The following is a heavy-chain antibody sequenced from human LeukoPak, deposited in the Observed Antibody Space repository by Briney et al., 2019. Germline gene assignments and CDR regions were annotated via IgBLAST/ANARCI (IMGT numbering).Heavy chain of an antibody. D-gene: IGHD3-16*01. CDR1: GFTFDDYA. CDR2: ISWNSGST. V-gene: IGHV3-9*01. J-gene: IGHJ6*02. CDR3: AKDRGSRRYYYYGMDV. Sequence: GRSLRLSCAASGFTFDDYAMHWVRQAPGKGLEWVSGISWNSGSTGYADSVKGRFTISRDNAKNSLYLQMNSLRAEDTALYHCAKDRGSRRYYYYGMDVWGQGTTVTVSS.